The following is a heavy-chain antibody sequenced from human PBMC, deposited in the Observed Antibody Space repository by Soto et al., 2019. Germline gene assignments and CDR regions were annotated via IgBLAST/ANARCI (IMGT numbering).Heavy chain of an antibody. CDR2: IYYSGST. D-gene: IGHD3-10*01. CDR3: ARDLFTMVRGVPGNWFDP. CDR1: GGSISSGGYY. V-gene: IGHV4-31*03. Sequence: QVQLQESGPGLVKPSQTLSLTCTVSGGSISSGGYYWSWIRQHPGKGLEWIGYIYYSGSTYYNPSLKSRVTIAVDTSKNQFSLKLSSVTAADTAVYYCARDLFTMVRGVPGNWFDPWGQGTLDTVSS. J-gene: IGHJ5*02.